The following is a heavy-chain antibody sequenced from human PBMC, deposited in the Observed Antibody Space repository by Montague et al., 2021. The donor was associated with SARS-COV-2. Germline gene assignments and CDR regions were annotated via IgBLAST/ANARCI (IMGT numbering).Heavy chain of an antibody. Sequence: SETLSLTCAVYGGSLSGYYYSWIRQPQGKGLEWIGVINHNGSTSNNQSLKIRVTISVDTSKNKFSLKLSPATDTDTAVDYCAGVPYRLLVVPRYYDMDVWGQGTTVTVSS. J-gene: IGHJ6*02. V-gene: IGHV4-34*01. CDR3: AGVPYRLLVVPRYYDMDV. D-gene: IGHD2-2*01. CDR2: INHNGST. CDR1: GGSLSGYY.